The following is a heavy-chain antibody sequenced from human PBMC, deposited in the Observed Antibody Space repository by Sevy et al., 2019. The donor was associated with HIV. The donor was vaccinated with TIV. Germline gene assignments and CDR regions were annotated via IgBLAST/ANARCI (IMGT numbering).Heavy chain of an antibody. J-gene: IGHJ6*02. CDR3: ARDRYYDASGYYYYYYGMDV. CDR2: IDSGGST. V-gene: IGHV3-66*01. CDR1: GFTFSNYA. D-gene: IGHD3-22*01. Sequence: GGSLRLSCAASGFTFSNYAMNWVCQAPGKGLEWVSLIDSGGSTYYADSVKGRFTISRDNAKNTLYLQMNPLRAEDTAVYFCARDRYYDASGYYYYYYGMDVWGQGTTVTVSS.